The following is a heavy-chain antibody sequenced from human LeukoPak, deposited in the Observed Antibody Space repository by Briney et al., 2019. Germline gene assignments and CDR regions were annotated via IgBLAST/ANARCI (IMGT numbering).Heavy chain of an antibody. CDR1: GYTFTSYY. CDR2: INPSGGST. D-gene: IGHD3-22*01. CDR3: ARAGTYYYDSSGLPHGMDV. V-gene: IGHV1-46*01. J-gene: IGHJ6*02. Sequence: ASVKVSCKVSGYTFTSYYMQWVRQAPGQGLEWMGIINPSGGSTSYAQKFQGRVTITADKSTSTAYMELSSLRSEDTAVYYCARAGTYYYDSSGLPHGMDVWGQGTTVTVSS.